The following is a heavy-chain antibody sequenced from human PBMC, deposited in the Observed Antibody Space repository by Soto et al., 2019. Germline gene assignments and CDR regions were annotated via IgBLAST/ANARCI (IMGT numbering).Heavy chain of an antibody. V-gene: IGHV3-21*01. CDR2: ISSSSIYI. CDR1: GFTFSSYS. Sequence: PGGSLRLSCAASGFTFSSYSMNWVRQAPWKGLEWVSSISSSSIYIYYADSVKGRFTISRDNAKNSLYLQMNSLRAEDTAVYYCARRPPDTSGPVDYWGQGNLVAVSS. J-gene: IGHJ4*01. D-gene: IGHD3-22*01. CDR3: ARRPPDTSGPVDY.